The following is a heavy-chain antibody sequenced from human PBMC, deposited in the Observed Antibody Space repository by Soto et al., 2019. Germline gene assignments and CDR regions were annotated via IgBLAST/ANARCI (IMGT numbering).Heavy chain of an antibody. V-gene: IGHV4-34*01. D-gene: IGHD3-22*01. CDR3: ARGYDSSGYQNWLDP. CDR1: GGSFSGYY. Sequence: QVQLQQWGAGLLKPSETLSLTCAVYGGSFSGYYWSWIRQPPGKGLEWIGEINHSGSTNYNPSLKSRVAISVDTSKNHFALKLSSVTAADTAVYYCARGYDSSGYQNWLDPWGQGTLVTVSS. J-gene: IGHJ5*02. CDR2: INHSGST.